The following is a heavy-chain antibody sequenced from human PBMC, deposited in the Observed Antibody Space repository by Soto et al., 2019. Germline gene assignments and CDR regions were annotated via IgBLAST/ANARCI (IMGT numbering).Heavy chain of an antibody. D-gene: IGHD3-22*01. J-gene: IGHJ4*02. CDR3: AREFQDYYDNGGWGDY. CDR1: GYTFTSYG. V-gene: IGHV1-18*01. Sequence: QVQLVQSGAEVKKPGASVKVSCKASGYTFTSYGISWVRQAPGQGLEWVGWISAYNGNTNYAQKLQGRVTMTTDTSTSTAYMELRSLRSDDTAVYYCAREFQDYYDNGGWGDYWGQGTLVTVSS. CDR2: ISAYNGNT.